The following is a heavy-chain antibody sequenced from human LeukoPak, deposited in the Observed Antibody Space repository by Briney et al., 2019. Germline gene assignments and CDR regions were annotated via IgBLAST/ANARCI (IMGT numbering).Heavy chain of an antibody. CDR2: ISSSSSYI. D-gene: IGHD3-22*01. CDR1: GFTFSSYS. V-gene: IGHV3-21*04. Sequence: PGGSLRLSCAASGFTFSSYSMNWVRQAPGKGLEWVSSISSSSSYIYYGDSVKGRFTISRDNAKNSLYLQMNSLRAEDTALYYCAKDIGPLTYDYDTSAYSGAFEYWGQGTLVTVSS. CDR3: AKDIGPLTYDYDTSAYSGAFEY. J-gene: IGHJ4*02.